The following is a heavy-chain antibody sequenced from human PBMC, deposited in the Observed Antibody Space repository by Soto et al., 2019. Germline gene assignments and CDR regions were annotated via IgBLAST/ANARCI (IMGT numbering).Heavy chain of an antibody. D-gene: IGHD6-19*01. V-gene: IGHV3-74*01. CDR3: ARASAVTGTGGYY. CDR2: INSDGTST. J-gene: IGHJ4*02. Sequence: GGSLRLSCAASEFTFSSYWMHWVRQAPGKGLVWVSRINSDGTSTSYADSVKGRFTISRDNAKNTLYLQMNSLRAEDTAMYYCARASAVTGTGGYYWGQGTLVTVSS. CDR1: EFTFSSYW.